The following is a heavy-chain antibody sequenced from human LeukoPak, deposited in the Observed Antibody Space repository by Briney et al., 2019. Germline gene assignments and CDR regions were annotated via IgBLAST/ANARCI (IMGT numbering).Heavy chain of an antibody. CDR2: ISYDGSNK. CDR1: GFTFSSYG. D-gene: IGHD6-13*01. V-gene: IGHV3-30*03. CDR3: ARDFSSYLAG. Sequence: SGGSLRLSCAASGFTFSSYGMHWVRQAPGKGLEWVAVISYDGSNKYYADSVKGRFTISRDNAKNSLYLQMNSLRAEDTAVYYCARDFSSYLAGWGQGTLVTVSS. J-gene: IGHJ4*02.